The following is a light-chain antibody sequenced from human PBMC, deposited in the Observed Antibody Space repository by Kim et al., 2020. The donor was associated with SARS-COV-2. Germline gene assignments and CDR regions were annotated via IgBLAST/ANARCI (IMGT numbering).Light chain of an antibody. V-gene: IGLV4-69*01. Sequence: QPVLTQSPSASASLGASVKLTCTLSSGHSNYAIAWHQQQPEKGPWYLMKLNSDGSHSKGDGIPDRFSGSSSGAERYLTISSLQSEDEADYYCQTWDTGLWVFGGGTKLTVL. J-gene: IGLJ3*02. CDR1: SGHSNYA. CDR2: LNSDGSH. CDR3: QTWDTGLWV.